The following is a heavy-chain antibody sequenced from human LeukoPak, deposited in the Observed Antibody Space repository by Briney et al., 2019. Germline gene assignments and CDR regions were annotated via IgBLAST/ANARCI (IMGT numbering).Heavy chain of an antibody. Sequence: PGGSLRLSCAASGFTFSSYSMNWVRQAPGKGLEWGSSLSSSSSYIYYADSVKGRFTISRDNAKNSLYLQMNSLRAEDTAVYYCARDLREQWLVLSWFDPWGQGTLVTVSS. D-gene: IGHD6-19*01. CDR1: GFTFSSYS. CDR3: ARDLREQWLVLSWFDP. CDR2: LSSSSSYI. V-gene: IGHV3-21*01. J-gene: IGHJ5*02.